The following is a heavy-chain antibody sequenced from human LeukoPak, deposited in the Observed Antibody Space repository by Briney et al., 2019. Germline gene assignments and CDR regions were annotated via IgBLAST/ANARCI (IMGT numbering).Heavy chain of an antibody. Sequence: PSETLSLTCAVYGGSFSGYYWSWIRQPPGKGLEWIGEINHSGSTNYNPSLKSRVTISVDTSKNQFSLKLSSVTAADTAVYYCARGRRRIVVVTYYFDYWGQGTLVTVSP. CDR1: GGSFSGYY. D-gene: IGHD2-21*02. V-gene: IGHV4-34*01. CDR2: INHSGST. CDR3: ARGRRRIVVVTYYFDY. J-gene: IGHJ4*02.